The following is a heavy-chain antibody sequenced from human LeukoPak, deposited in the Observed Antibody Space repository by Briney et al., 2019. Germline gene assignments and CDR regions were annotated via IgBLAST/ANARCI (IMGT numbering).Heavy chain of an antibody. D-gene: IGHD3-22*01. V-gene: IGHV1-2*02. CDR1: GYTFTDYY. Sequence: ASVKVSCKASGYTFTDYYMHWVRQAPGQGLEWMGWIDANSGGTNYAQKFQGRVTMTNDTSISTAYMELSRLRSDDTAVYYCARTQSINYYYDSSGSDYWGQGTLVTVSS. CDR2: IDANSGGT. CDR3: ARTQSINYYYDSSGSDY. J-gene: IGHJ4*02.